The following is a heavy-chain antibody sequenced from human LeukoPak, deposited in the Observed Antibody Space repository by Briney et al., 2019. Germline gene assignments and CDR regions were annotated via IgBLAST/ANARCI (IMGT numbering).Heavy chain of an antibody. J-gene: IGHJ4*02. CDR1: GGSLSSGGYY. CDR2: IYHSGST. D-gene: IGHD5-18*01. CDR3: ARDGYVPN. V-gene: IGHV4-30-2*01. Sequence: SETLSLTCTVSGGSLSSGGYYWSWIRQPPGKGLEWIGYIYHSGSTYYNPSLKSRVTISVDRSKNQFSLKLSSVTAADTAVYYCARDGYVPNWGQGTLVTVSS.